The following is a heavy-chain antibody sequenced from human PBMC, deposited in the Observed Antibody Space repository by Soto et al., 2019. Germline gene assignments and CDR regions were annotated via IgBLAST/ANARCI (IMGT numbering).Heavy chain of an antibody. CDR2: ISGSGGST. CDR1: GFTFSSYA. J-gene: IGHJ4*02. V-gene: IGHV3-23*01. Sequence: GGSLRLSCAASGFTFSSYAMSWVRQAPGKGLEWVSAISGSGGSTYYADSVKGRFTISRDNSKNTMYLQMNSLRAEDTAVYYCAKDAPYYYDSSGYSDYWGQGTLVTVSS. CDR3: AKDAPYYYDSSGYSDY. D-gene: IGHD3-22*01.